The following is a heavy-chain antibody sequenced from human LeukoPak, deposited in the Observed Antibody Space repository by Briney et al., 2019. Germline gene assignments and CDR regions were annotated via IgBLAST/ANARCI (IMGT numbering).Heavy chain of an antibody. Sequence: ASVKVSCKASGYTFTSYGINWVRQATGQGLEWMGWMKPNSGDTGYTQKFQGRVTMTRNTSISTAYMELSSLRSEDTAVYYCANSRLGVINSDHLSYYYGMDVWGQGTTVTVSS. J-gene: IGHJ6*02. CDR3: ANSRLGVINSDHLSYYYGMDV. CDR1: GYTFTSYG. D-gene: IGHD3-10*01. CDR2: MKPNSGDT. V-gene: IGHV1-8*02.